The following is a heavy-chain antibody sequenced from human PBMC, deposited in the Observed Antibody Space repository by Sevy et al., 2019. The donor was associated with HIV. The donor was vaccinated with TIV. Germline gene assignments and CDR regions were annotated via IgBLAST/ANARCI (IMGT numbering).Heavy chain of an antibody. D-gene: IGHD2-15*01. V-gene: IGHV3-11*01. CDR2: ISSSGSTI. J-gene: IGHJ6*02. Sequence: GGSLRLSCAASGFTFSDYYMSWIRQAPGKGLEWVSYISSSGSTIYYADSVKGRFTISRDNAKNSLYLQMNSLRAEDTAVHYCARSHSALSRYKDYSGGKYYCMDVWGQGTTVTVSS. CDR1: GFTFSDYY. CDR3: ARSHSALSRYKDYSGGKYYCMDV.